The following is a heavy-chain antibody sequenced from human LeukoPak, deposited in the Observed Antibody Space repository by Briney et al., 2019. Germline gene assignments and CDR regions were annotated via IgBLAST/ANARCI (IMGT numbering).Heavy chain of an antibody. Sequence: GGSLRLSCAASGFTFSSYAMHWVRQAPGKGLEWVAVISYDGSNKYYADSVKGRFTISRDNSKNTLSLQMNSLRAEDTAVYYCARDPTGSYNFNYWGQGTLVTVSS. D-gene: IGHD3-10*01. CDR2: ISYDGSNK. CDR1: GFTFSSYA. J-gene: IGHJ4*02. CDR3: ARDPTGSYNFNY. V-gene: IGHV3-30-3*01.